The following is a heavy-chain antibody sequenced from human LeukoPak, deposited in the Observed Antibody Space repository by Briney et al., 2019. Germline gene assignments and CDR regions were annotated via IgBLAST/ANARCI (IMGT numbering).Heavy chain of an antibody. V-gene: IGHV1-8*01. D-gene: IGHD3-10*01. CDR3: ARGITMVRGAPSAY. J-gene: IGHJ4*02. CDR1: GYTFTSYD. Sequence: GASVKVSCKASGYTFTSYDINWVRQATGQGLEWMGWMNPNSGNTDYAQKFQGRVTMTRNTSILTAYMELSSLRSEDTAVYYCARGITMVRGAPSAYWGQGTLVTVSS. CDR2: MNPNSGNT.